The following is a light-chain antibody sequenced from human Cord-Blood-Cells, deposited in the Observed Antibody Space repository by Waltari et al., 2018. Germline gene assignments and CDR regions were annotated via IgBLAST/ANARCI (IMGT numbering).Light chain of an antibody. J-gene: IGLJ2*01. CDR3: CSYAGSYTLV. V-gene: IGLV2-11*01. CDR2: DVS. Sequence: QSALTQPRSVSGSPGQSVTISCTGTSSDVGGYNYVSWYQQHPGKAPKLMIYDVSKRPSWVPDRFSGSKSGNTASLTISGLQAEDEADYYFCSYAGSYTLVFGGGTKLTVL. CDR1: SSDVGGYNY.